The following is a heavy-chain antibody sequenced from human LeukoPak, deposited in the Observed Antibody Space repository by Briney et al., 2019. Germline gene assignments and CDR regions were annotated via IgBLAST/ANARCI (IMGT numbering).Heavy chain of an antibody. CDR1: DVSISSSY. CDR3: ASRIAAAGTSFDY. Sequence: SETLSLTCSVSDVSISSSYWSWIRQPPGKGLEWIGSIYHSGSTYYNPSLKSRVTISVDTSKNQFSLKLSSVTAADTAVYYCASRIAAAGTSFDYWGQGTLVTVSS. CDR2: IYHSGST. V-gene: IGHV4-59*04. D-gene: IGHD6-13*01. J-gene: IGHJ4*02.